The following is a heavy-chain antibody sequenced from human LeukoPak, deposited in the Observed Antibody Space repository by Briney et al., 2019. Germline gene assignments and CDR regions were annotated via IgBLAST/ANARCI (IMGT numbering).Heavy chain of an antibody. CDR2: ISGSGGST. CDR1: GFTFSSYA. V-gene: IGHV3-23*01. D-gene: IGHD2-15*01. CDR3: AKEWARVYCSGGSCYSNYFDY. Sequence: GGSLRLSCAASGFTFSSYAMSWVRQAPGKGLEWVSAISGSGGSTYYADSVKGRFTISRDNSKNTLYLQMNSLRAEDTAVYYCAKEWARVYCSGGSCYSNYFDYWGQGTLVTVSS. J-gene: IGHJ4*02.